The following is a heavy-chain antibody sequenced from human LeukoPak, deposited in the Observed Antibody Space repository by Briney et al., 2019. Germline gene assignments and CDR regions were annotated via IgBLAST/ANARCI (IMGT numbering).Heavy chain of an antibody. D-gene: IGHD2-15*01. J-gene: IGHJ3*02. V-gene: IGHV4-34*01. CDR3: ARRARSLLNDAFDI. CDR2: INHSGST. CDR1: GGPFSGYY. Sequence: SETLSLTCAVYGGPFSGYYWSWIRQPPGKGLEWIGEINHSGSTNYNPSLKSRVTISVDTSKNQFSLKLSSVTAADTAVYYCARRARSLLNDAFDIWGQGTMVTVSS.